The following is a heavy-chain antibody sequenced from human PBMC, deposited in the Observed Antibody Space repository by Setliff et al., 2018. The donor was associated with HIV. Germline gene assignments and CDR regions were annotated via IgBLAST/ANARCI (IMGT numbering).Heavy chain of an antibody. CDR1: GVSMDNYY. J-gene: IGHJ4*02. V-gene: IGHV4-4*09. CDR3: ARRARNWLQPFDH. CDR2: IHISGST. D-gene: IGHD5-12*01. Sequence: SETLSLTCTVSGVSMDNYYWTWLRQSPGKGLEWIGYIHISGSTRYSPSLESRVAITLDTSKTQFSLKIRSVTAADTAIYYCARRARNWLQPFDHWGQGFLVTVSS.